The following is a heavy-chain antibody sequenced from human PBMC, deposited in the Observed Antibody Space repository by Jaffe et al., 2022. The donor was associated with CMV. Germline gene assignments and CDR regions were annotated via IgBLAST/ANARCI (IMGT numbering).Heavy chain of an antibody. J-gene: IGHJ1*01. CDR1: GFTFSSYS. CDR2: ISSSSSYI. D-gene: IGHD2-21*02. Sequence: EVQLVESGGGLVKPGGSLRLSCAASGFTFSSYSMNWVRQAPGKGLEWVSSISSSSSYIYYADSVKGRFTISRDNAKNSLYLQMNSLRAEDTAVYYCASSPPYCGGDCYPEHFQHWGQGTLVTVSS. V-gene: IGHV3-21*01. CDR3: ASSPPYCGGDCYPEHFQH.